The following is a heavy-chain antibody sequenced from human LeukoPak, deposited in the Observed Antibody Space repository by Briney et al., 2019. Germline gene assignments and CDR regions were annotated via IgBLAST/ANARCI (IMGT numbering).Heavy chain of an antibody. J-gene: IGHJ1*01. D-gene: IGHD3-10*01. CDR1: GGSFSGYY. CDR3: ARSRVGDPLSH. CDR2: INHSGST. V-gene: IGHV4-34*01. Sequence: SETLSLTCAVYGGSFSGYYWSWIRQPPGKGLEWLGEINHSGSTNYNPSPKSRVTISVDTSKNQFSLKLSSVTAADTAVYYCARSRVGDPLSHWGQGTLVTVSS.